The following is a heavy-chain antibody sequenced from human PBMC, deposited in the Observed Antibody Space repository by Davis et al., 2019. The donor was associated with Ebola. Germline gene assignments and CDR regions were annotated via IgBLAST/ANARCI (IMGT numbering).Heavy chain of an antibody. CDR1: GGSISSGGYY. J-gene: IGHJ3*02. D-gene: IGHD4-17*01. CDR2: IYYSGST. Sequence: PSETLSLTCTVSGGSISSGGYYWSWIRQHPGKGLEWIGYIYYSGSTYYNPSLKSRVTISVDTSKNQFSLKLSSVTAADTAVYYCARDRSYGDYQNRRYDAFDIWGQGTMVTVSS. V-gene: IGHV4-31*03. CDR3: ARDRSYGDYQNRRYDAFDI.